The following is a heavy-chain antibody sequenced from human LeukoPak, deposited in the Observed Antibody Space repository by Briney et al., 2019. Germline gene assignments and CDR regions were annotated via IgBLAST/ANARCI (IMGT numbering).Heavy chain of an antibody. CDR2: INHSGST. J-gene: IGHJ4*02. Sequence: PSETLSLTCTVSGGSISSGGYYWSWIRQHPGKGLEWIGEINHSGSTNYNPSLKSRVTISVDTSKNQFSLKLSSVTAADTAVYYCARGRFFWSTITMVREPTFDYWGQGTLVTVSS. V-gene: IGHV4-39*07. CDR3: ARGRFFWSTITMVREPTFDY. CDR1: GGSISSGGYY. D-gene: IGHD3-10*01.